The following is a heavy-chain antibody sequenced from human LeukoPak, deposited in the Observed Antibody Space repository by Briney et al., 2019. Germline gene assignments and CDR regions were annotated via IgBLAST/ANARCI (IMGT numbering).Heavy chain of an antibody. CDR3: AKCPRCGSSSWYVGFDY. CDR1: GFTFSSYA. D-gene: IGHD6-13*01. Sequence: QAGGSLRLSCAASGFTFSSYAMSWVRQAPGKGLEWVSAISGSGGSTYYADSVKGRFTISRDNSKNTLYLQMNSLRAEDTAVYYCAKCPRCGSSSWYVGFDYWGQGTLVTVSS. CDR2: ISGSGGST. V-gene: IGHV3-23*01. J-gene: IGHJ4*02.